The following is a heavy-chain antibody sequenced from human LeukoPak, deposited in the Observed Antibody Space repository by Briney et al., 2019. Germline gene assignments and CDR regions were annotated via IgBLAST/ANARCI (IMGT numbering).Heavy chain of an antibody. D-gene: IGHD3-10*01. CDR1: GYSISSGYY. Sequence: SETLSLTCAVSGYSISSGYYWGWIRQPPGKGLEWIGSIYHSGSTYYNPSLKSRVTISVDTSKNQFSLKLSSVTAADTAVHYCARDQDKHYYGSGRYNWFDPWGQGTLVTVSS. CDR3: ARDQDKHYYGSGRYNWFDP. J-gene: IGHJ5*02. V-gene: IGHV4-38-2*02. CDR2: IYHSGST.